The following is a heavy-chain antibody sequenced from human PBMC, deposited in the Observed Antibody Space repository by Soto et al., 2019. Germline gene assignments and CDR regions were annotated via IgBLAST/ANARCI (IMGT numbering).Heavy chain of an antibody. Sequence: SETLSLTCTVSGGPISSYYWSWIRQPPGKGLEWIGYIYYSGSTNYNPSLKSRVTISVDTSKNQFSLKLSSVTAADTAVYYCARGANWFDPWGQGTLVTVSS. CDR1: GGPISSYY. CDR2: IYYSGST. V-gene: IGHV4-59*01. CDR3: ARGANWFDP. J-gene: IGHJ5*02.